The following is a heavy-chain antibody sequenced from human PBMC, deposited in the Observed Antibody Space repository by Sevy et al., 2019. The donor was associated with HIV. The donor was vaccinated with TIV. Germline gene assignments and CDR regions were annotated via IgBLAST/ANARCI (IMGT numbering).Heavy chain of an antibody. Sequence: GGSLRLSCAASGFTFSSYAMSWVRQAPGKGLEWVSAISGSGGSTYYADSVKGRFTISRDNSKNTLYLQMNSLRAEDTAVYYCAKVTHPLYYYDSSGYDGRWGQGTLVIVSS. V-gene: IGHV3-23*01. J-gene: IGHJ4*02. CDR2: ISGSGGST. CDR1: GFTFSSYA. CDR3: AKVTHPLYYYDSSGYDGR. D-gene: IGHD3-22*01.